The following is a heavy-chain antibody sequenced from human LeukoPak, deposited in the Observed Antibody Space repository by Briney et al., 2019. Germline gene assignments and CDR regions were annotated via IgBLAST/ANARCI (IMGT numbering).Heavy chain of an antibody. CDR2: ISAYDGNT. J-gene: IGHJ4*02. D-gene: IGHD5-18*01. CDR3: ARAVRGYSYAYLPY. CDR1: GYTFSGYG. Sequence: ASVKVSCKASGYTFSGYGISWVRQAPGQGLEWMGRISAYDGNTDYAQNLQGRVTMTTDTSTSTAYMELRSLRSDDTAVYYCARAVRGYSYAYLPYWGQGTLVTVSS. V-gene: IGHV1-18*01.